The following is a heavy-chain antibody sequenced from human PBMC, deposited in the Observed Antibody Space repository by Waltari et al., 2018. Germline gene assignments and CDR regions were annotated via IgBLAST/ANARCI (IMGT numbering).Heavy chain of an antibody. CDR2: IYSVGSS. Sequence: EVQLLETGGGLVQPGGSLRLSCATSGFTFSTYAMSWVRPAPRKGLELVSVIYSVGSSYYSDSVKGRFTISRDDSKNTLYLQMNSLRTEDTAVYYCAKDVQGQLGWAEYFDHWGQGTPVTVSS. V-gene: IGHV3-23*03. CDR1: GFTFSTYA. D-gene: IGHD6-13*01. J-gene: IGHJ4*02. CDR3: AKDVQGQLGWAEYFDH.